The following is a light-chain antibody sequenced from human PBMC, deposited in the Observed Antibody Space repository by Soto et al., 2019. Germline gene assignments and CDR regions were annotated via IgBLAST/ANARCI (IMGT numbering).Light chain of an antibody. CDR3: QQYGSSRT. CDR2: GAS. J-gene: IGKJ1*01. V-gene: IGKV3-20*01. CDR1: QSVSRSY. Sequence: IVFTQSPCTLSLSPAERSTLSCRASQSVSRSYLAWYQQKPGQAPRLLIYGASSRATGIPDRFSGSGSGTDFTLTISRLEPEDFAVYYCQQYGSSRTFGQGTKVDI.